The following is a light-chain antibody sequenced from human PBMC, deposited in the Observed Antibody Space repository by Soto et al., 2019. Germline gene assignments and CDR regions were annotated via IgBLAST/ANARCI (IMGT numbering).Light chain of an antibody. Sequence: EIVMTQSPATLSVSPGERATLSCRASQTISSDLAWHQQKPGQAPRLLSYGASTRATGIPARFSGSGSGTEVTLTISSLQSEDFAVYYCQQYSNWPLTFGGGTKVEIK. CDR3: QQYSNWPLT. J-gene: IGKJ4*01. CDR2: GAS. V-gene: IGKV3-15*01. CDR1: QTISSD.